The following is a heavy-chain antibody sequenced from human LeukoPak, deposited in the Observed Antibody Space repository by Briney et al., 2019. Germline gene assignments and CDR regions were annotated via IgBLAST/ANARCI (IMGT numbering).Heavy chain of an antibody. D-gene: IGHD1-1*01. CDR3: AGAVHGTTYFDA. Sequence: GASLKISCNVSEHTFSNYWIGSLRQMPGNGLEWLGLIYYGDSNTKYSPSFQGQVTVSVDKSTTTAYLQWGSWKASDSAMYYCAGAVHGTTYFDAWGQGTLVTVSS. J-gene: IGHJ4*02. V-gene: IGHV5-51*01. CDR1: EHTFSNYW. CDR2: IYYGDSNT.